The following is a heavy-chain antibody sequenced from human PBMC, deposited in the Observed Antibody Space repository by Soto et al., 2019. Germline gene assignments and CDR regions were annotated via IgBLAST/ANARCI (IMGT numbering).Heavy chain of an antibody. V-gene: IGHV1-46*03. J-gene: IGHJ5*02. CDR3: ARDLVCKGVPAAMCVNNWFDP. D-gene: IGHD2-2*01. CDR1: GYTFTSYY. CDR2: INPSGGST. Sequence: GASVKVSCKASGYTFTSYYMHWVRQAPGQGLEWMGIINPSGGSTSYAQKFQGRVTMTRDTSTSTVYMELSSLRSEDTAVYYCARDLVCKGVPAAMCVNNWFDPWGQGTLVTVSS.